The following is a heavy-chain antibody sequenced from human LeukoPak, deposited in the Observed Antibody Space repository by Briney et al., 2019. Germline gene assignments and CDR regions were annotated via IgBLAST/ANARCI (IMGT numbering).Heavy chain of an antibody. J-gene: IGHJ4*02. D-gene: IGHD5-12*01. CDR3: AKDHRLGTVATIYFDY. Sequence: GGSLRLSCAASEFTFSSYGMHWVRQAPGKGLEWVAVISYDGSKIYYADSVKGRFTISRDNSKNTLYLQMNSLRAEDTAVYYCAKDHRLGTVATIYFDYWGQGTLVTVSS. CDR1: EFTFSSYG. CDR2: ISYDGSKI. V-gene: IGHV3-30*18.